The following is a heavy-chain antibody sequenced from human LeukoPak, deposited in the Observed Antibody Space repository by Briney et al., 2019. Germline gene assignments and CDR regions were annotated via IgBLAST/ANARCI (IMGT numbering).Heavy chain of an antibody. Sequence: GGSLRLSCAASGFTFSSYAMSWVRQAPGKGLEWVSAISGSGGSTYYADSVKGRFTISRDNSKNTLYLQMNSLRAEDTAVYYCAKDSRQYSSSPHLLDYWGQGTLVTVSS. V-gene: IGHV3-23*01. J-gene: IGHJ4*02. D-gene: IGHD6-6*01. CDR2: ISGSGGST. CDR3: AKDSRQYSSSPHLLDY. CDR1: GFTFSSYA.